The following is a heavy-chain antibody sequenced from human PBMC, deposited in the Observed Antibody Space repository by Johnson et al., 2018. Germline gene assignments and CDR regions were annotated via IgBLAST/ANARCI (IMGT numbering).Heavy chain of an antibody. CDR2: INRDGSST. V-gene: IGHV3-74*01. CDR3: AKEGVMEWEYYGPFQY. CDR1: GFTFSSYW. D-gene: IGHD1-26*01. Sequence: VQLQESGGGLVQPGGSLRLSCAASGFTFSSYWMHWVRQAPGKGLVWVSRINRDGSSTSYADSVKGRFTISRDNVKNSLHLQMNSLRAEDTAVYYCAKEGVMEWEYYGPFQYWGPGTLVTVSS. J-gene: IGHJ1*01.